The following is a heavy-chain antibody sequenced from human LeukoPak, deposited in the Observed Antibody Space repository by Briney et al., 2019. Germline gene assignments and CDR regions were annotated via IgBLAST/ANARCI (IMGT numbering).Heavy chain of an antibody. Sequence: SETLSLTCTVSDSSISSYYWSWIRQPPGKGLEWIGYIYYSGSTNYNPSLKSRVTISVDTSKNQFSLKLSSVTAADTAVYYCARPVGYYWYFDLWGRGTLVTVSS. CDR1: DSSISSYY. CDR2: IYYSGST. V-gene: IGHV4-59*08. J-gene: IGHJ2*01. D-gene: IGHD3-10*01. CDR3: ARPVGYYWYFDL.